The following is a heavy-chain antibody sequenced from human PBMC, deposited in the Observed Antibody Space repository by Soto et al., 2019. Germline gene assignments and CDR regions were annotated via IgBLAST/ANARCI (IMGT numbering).Heavy chain of an antibody. CDR2: IYSGGST. Sequence: EVQLVESGGGLVQPGGSLRLSCAASGFTVSSNYMSWVRQAPGKGLEWVSVIYSGGSTYYADSVKGRFTISRDNSKNTRYLQMNSLRAEDTAVYYCARDADYGDPYWYFDLWGRGTLVTVSS. J-gene: IGHJ2*01. V-gene: IGHV3-66*01. CDR1: GFTVSSNY. CDR3: ARDADYGDPYWYFDL. D-gene: IGHD4-17*01.